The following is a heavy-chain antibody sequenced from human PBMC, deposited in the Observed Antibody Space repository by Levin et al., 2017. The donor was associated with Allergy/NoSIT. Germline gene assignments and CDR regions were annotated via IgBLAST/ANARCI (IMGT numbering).Heavy chain of an antibody. CDR1: GFPFSSYW. D-gene: IGHD3-10*01. V-gene: IGHV3-7*01. CDR3: ASLRGGY. Sequence: LSLTCAASGFPFSSYWMHWVRPAPGKGLEWVANIKEDASEKYYVDSVKGRFTISRDNAKNSLYLQMNSLRAEDTAVYFCASLRGGYWGQGSLVTVSS. CDR2: IKEDASEK. J-gene: IGHJ4*02.